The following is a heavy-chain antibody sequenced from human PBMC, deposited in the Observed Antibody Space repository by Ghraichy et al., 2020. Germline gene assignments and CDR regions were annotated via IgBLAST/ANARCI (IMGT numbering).Heavy chain of an antibody. CDR2: VNQKGNEK. CDR1: GFTFSTFW. Sequence: GALRLSCAASGFTFSTFWMSWVRQAPGKGLEWVATVNQKGNEKYYVDSLKGRFTISRDNAENSLYLQMNNLRAEDTAVYYCVREEDYNFELWGQGTLVTVSS. V-gene: IGHV3-7*01. CDR3: VREEDYNFEL. D-gene: IGHD1-1*01. J-gene: IGHJ4*02.